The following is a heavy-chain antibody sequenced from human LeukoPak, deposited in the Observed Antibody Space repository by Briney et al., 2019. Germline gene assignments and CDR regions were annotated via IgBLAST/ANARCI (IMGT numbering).Heavy chain of an antibody. V-gene: IGHV3-23*01. D-gene: IGHD5-24*01. Sequence: RSGGSLRLSCAASGFTFDNHAMGWVRQTPGKGLEWVSAISGNGERTHYAASVRGRFAISRDNSKNTVYLQMNSLSAEDAAVYYCVKDDGWVQYANWGQGTLVTVSS. CDR1: GFTFDNHA. CDR2: ISGNGERT. J-gene: IGHJ4*02. CDR3: VKDDGWVQYAN.